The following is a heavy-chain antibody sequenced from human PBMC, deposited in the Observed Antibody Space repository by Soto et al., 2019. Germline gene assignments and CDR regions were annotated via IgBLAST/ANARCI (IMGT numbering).Heavy chain of an antibody. V-gene: IGHV3-11*01. CDR1: GFIFTDFY. Sequence: PGGSLRLSCAGTGFIFTDFYMSWIRQAPGKGLEWVSYISSSGTTIYYADSVKGRFTISRDNAKRSVYLQMNSLRAEDTAVYYCARDRGFDSWGQGTLVTVSS. CDR2: ISSSGTTI. J-gene: IGHJ4*02. CDR3: ARDRGFDS.